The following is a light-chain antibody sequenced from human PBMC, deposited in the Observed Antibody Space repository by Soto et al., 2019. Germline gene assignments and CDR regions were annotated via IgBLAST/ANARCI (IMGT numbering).Light chain of an antibody. CDR3: AAWDDSLSGPNVV. CDR2: RNN. V-gene: IGLV1-47*01. CDR1: SSNIGSNY. J-gene: IGLJ2*01. Sequence: QAVLTQPPSASGTPGQRVTISCSGSSSNIGSNYVYWYQQLPGTAPKLLIYRNNQRPSGVPDRFSGSKSGTSASLAISGLRSEDEADYYCAAWDDSLSGPNVVFGGRTKLTVL.